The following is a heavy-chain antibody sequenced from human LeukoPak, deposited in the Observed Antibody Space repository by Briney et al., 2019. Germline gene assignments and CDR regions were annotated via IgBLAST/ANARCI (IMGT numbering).Heavy chain of an antibody. J-gene: IGHJ4*02. CDR2: ISSSSSTI. Sequence: PGGSLRLSCAASGFTFSSYSMNWVRQAPGKGLEWVSYISSSSSTIYYADSVKGRFTISRDNAKNSLYLQMSSLRDEDTAVYYCARNNGNFDYWGQGTLVTVSS. CDR1: GFTFSSYS. V-gene: IGHV3-48*02. CDR3: ARNNGNFDY. D-gene: IGHD1-14*01.